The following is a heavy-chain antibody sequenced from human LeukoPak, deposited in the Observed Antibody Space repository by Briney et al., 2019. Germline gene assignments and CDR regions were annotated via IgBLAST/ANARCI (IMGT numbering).Heavy chain of an antibody. D-gene: IGHD3-22*01. CDR3: ARDYDSSGYLGDY. CDR2: IIPIFGTA. CDR1: GGTFSSYA. J-gene: IGHJ4*02. Sequence: GASVKVSCKASGGTFSSYAISWVRQAPGQGLEWMGGIIPIFGTANYAQKFQGRVTITADESTSTAYMELSSLRSEDTAVYYCARDYDSSGYLGDYWGQGTLVTVSS. V-gene: IGHV1-69*13.